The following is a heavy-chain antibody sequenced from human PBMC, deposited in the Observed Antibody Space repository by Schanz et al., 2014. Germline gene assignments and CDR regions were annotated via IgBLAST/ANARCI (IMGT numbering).Heavy chain of an antibody. CDR2: INPSGGST. J-gene: IGHJ4*02. Sequence: QVQLVQSGAEVKKPGASVKVSCKASGGTFSSDTFSWVRQAPGQGLEWMGMINPSGGSTTYAQKFQGRVTITADRSTSTAYMELSSLRSEDTAVYYCARGYGDSPTDFWGQGTLVTVSS. CDR1: GGTFSSDT. V-gene: IGHV1-69*09. CDR3: ARGYGDSPTDF. D-gene: IGHD4-17*01.